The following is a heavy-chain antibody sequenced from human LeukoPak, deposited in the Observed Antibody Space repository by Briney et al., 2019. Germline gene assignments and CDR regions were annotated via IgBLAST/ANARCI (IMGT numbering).Heavy chain of an antibody. CDR3: AGGYYNFWSGSRALNAFDI. Sequence: SETLSLTCTVSGGSISSSSYYWGWIRQPPGKGLEWIGSIYYSGSTYYNPSLKSRVTISVGTSKNQFSLKLSSVTAADTAVYYCAGGYYNFWSGSRALNAFDIWGQGTMVTVSS. D-gene: IGHD3-3*01. CDR2: IYYSGST. CDR1: GGSISSSSYY. V-gene: IGHV4-39*07. J-gene: IGHJ3*02.